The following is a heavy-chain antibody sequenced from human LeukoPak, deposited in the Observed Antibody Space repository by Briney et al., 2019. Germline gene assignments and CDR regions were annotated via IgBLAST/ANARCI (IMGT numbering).Heavy chain of an antibody. D-gene: IGHD1-26*01. Sequence: GGSLRLSCAASGFTFNSYGMHWVRQAPGKGLEWVAVISYDGSNKYYADSVKGRFTISRDNSKNTLYLQMNSLRAEDTAVYYCAKDGPPESVGATEFDYWGQGTLVTVSS. CDR1: GFTFNSYG. V-gene: IGHV3-30*18. CDR2: ISYDGSNK. CDR3: AKDGPPESVGATEFDY. J-gene: IGHJ4*02.